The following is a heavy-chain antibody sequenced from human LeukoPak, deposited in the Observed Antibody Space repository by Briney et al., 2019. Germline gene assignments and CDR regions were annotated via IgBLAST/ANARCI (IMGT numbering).Heavy chain of an antibody. CDR3: AREWQGGIAAAGTRIEGDY. J-gene: IGHJ4*02. V-gene: IGHV3-7*01. Sequence: HAGGSLRLSCAVSGFSVSGYWMTWVRQAPGKGLEWVASIKQDGSEKNYVDSVKGRFTISRDNAENSLFLQMNSLRVEDTAVYYCAREWQGGIAAAGTRIEGDYWGRGTLVAASS. CDR2: IKQDGSEK. D-gene: IGHD6-13*01. CDR1: GFSVSGYW.